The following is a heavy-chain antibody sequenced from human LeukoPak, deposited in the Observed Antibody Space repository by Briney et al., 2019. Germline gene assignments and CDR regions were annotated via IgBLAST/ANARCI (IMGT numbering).Heavy chain of an antibody. D-gene: IGHD3/OR15-3a*01. V-gene: IGHV3-11*01. J-gene: IGHJ5*02. CDR1: GFTFSDYY. Sequence: GGSLRLFCAASGFTFSDYYMSRIRQAPGKGLEWVSYISSSGSTIYYADSVKGRFTISRDNAKNSLYLQMNSLRAEDTAVYYCARDPGLKGNWFDPWGQGTLVTVSS. CDR3: ARDPGLKGNWFDP. CDR2: ISSSGSTI.